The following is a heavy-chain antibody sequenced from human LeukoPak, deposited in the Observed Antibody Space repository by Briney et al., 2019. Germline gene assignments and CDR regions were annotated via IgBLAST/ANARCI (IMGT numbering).Heavy chain of an antibody. V-gene: IGHV4-39*01. CDR2: IYYSGST. D-gene: IGHD6-19*01. Sequence: SETLSLTCTVSGGSISSSSYYWGWIRQPPGKGLEWIGSIYYSGSTYYNPSLKSRVTISVDTSKNQFSLKLGSVTAADTAVYYCARLVGGWYSSNFDYWGQGTLVTVSS. CDR3: ARLVGGWYSSNFDY. CDR1: GGSISSSSYY. J-gene: IGHJ4*02.